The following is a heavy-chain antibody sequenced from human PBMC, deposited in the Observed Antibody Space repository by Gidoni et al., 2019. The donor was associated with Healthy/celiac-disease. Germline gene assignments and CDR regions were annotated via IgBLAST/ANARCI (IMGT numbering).Heavy chain of an antibody. CDR2: INHSGST. J-gene: IGHJ3*02. Sequence: QVQLQQWGAGLLKPSETLSLTCAVYGGSFSGYYWSWIRQPPGKGLEWIGEINHSGSTNYNPSLKRRVTISVDTSKNQFSLKLSSVTAADTAVYYCARSPRWFLEGAFDIWGQGTMVTVSS. CDR1: GGSFSGYY. D-gene: IGHD2-15*01. CDR3: ARSPRWFLEGAFDI. V-gene: IGHV4-34*01.